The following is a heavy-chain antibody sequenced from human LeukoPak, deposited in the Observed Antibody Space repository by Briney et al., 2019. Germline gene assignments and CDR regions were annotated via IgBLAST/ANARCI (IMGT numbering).Heavy chain of an antibody. CDR2: IYHSGST. Sequence: SETLSLTCTVSGSSISTGYYWGWIRQPPGKGLEWIGSIYHSGSTYYNPSLKSRVAISVDTSKNQFSLKLSSVTAADTAVYYCARRPIIAAAGSFDYWGQGTLVTVSS. D-gene: IGHD6-13*01. V-gene: IGHV4-38-2*02. CDR1: GSSISTGYY. CDR3: ARRPIIAAAGSFDY. J-gene: IGHJ4*02.